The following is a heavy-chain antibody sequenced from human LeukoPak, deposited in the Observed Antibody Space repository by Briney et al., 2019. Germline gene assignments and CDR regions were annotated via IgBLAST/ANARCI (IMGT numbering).Heavy chain of an antibody. J-gene: IGHJ6*03. V-gene: IGHV4-34*01. Sequence: PSETLSLTCVVDGGYFSGFYWTWVRQAPGKGLEWIGEISYSGTTKYNPSLKSRVTIEVDTSKKQISLNLSSMTAADTAVYYCAKGKAGHYHSVTDEYYYYMDVWGKGTTVIVS. CDR1: GGYFSGFY. CDR2: ISYSGTT. D-gene: IGHD3-9*01. CDR3: AKGKAGHYHSVTDEYYYYMDV.